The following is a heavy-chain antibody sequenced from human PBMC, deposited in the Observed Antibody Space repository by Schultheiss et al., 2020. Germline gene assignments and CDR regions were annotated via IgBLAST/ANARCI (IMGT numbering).Heavy chain of an antibody. CDR2: IYHSGST. J-gene: IGHJ6*03. CDR1: GGSFSGYY. D-gene: IGHD4-17*01. V-gene: IGHV4-34*01. CDR3: ARGQHTTVTTNYYYYMDV. Sequence: LETLSLTCAVYGGSFSGYYWSWIRQPPGKGLEWIGEIYHSGSTYYNPSLKSRVTISVDTSKNQFSLKLSSVTAADTAVYYCARGQHTTVTTNYYYYMDVWGKGTTVTVSS.